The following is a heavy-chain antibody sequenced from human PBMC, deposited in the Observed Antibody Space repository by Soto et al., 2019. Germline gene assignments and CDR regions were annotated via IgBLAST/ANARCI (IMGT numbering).Heavy chain of an antibody. Sequence: ASVKVSCKASGYTFTSYYMHWVRQAPGQGLEWMGIINPSGGSTSYAQKFQGRVTMTRDTSTSTVYMEPSSLRSEDTAVYYCARARIVVVTAATGKTLDYWGQGTLVTVSS. CDR3: ARARIVVVTAATGKTLDY. J-gene: IGHJ4*02. CDR2: INPSGGST. CDR1: GYTFTSYY. D-gene: IGHD2-21*02. V-gene: IGHV1-46*01.